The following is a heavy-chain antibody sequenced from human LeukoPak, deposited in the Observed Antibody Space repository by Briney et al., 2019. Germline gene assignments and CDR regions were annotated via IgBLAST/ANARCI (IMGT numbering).Heavy chain of an antibody. CDR3: ARSGGYDRPFDY. Sequence: PPETLSLTCTVSGGSISSYYWSWIRQPPGKGLEWIGYIYYSGSTNYNPSLKSRVTISVDTSKNQFSLKLSSVTAADTAVYYCARSGGYDRPFDYWGQGTLVTVSS. V-gene: IGHV4-59*01. CDR1: GGSISSYY. J-gene: IGHJ4*02. CDR2: IYYSGST. D-gene: IGHD5-12*01.